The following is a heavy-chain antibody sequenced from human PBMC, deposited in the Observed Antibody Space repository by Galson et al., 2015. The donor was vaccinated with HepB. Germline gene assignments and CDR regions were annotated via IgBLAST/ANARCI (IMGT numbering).Heavy chain of an antibody. CDR3: ARVGAIVAVAGIMGY. J-gene: IGHJ4*02. CDR2: ISAYDGNT. Sequence: SVKVSCKASGYTFTSYGISWVRQAPGQGLEWMGWISAYDGNTNYAQKLQGRVTMTTDTSTSTAYMELRSLRSDDTAVYYCARVGAIVAVAGIMGYWGQGTLVTVSS. V-gene: IGHV1-18*04. D-gene: IGHD6-19*01. CDR1: GYTFTSYG.